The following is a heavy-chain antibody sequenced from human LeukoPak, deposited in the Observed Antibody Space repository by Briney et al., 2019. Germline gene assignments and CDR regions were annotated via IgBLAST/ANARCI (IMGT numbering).Heavy chain of an antibody. CDR2: INPNSGGT. CDR1: GYTFTGYY. CDR3: ARVRVYGDYPRDAFGI. V-gene: IGHV1-2*02. D-gene: IGHD4-17*01. Sequence: ASVKVSCKASGYTFTGYYMHWVRQAPGRGLEWMGWINPNSGGTNYAQKFQGRVTMTRDTSISTAYMELSRLRSDDTAVYYCARVRVYGDYPRDAFGIWGQGTMVTVSS. J-gene: IGHJ3*02.